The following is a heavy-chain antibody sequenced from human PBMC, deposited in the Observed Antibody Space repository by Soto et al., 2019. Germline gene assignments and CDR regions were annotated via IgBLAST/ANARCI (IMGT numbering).Heavy chain of an antibody. J-gene: IGHJ4*02. CDR2: ISYDGSYK. D-gene: IGHD3-22*01. CDR3: AKPDSSSYQFDY. CDR1: GFTFSSYG. Sequence: GESLKISCAASGFTFSSYGMHWVRQAPGKGLEWVAVISYDGSYKYYADSVKGRFTISRDHSKNTMYLQMNSLRAEDPAVYYCAKPDSSSYQFDYWGQGTLVTVS. V-gene: IGHV3-30*18.